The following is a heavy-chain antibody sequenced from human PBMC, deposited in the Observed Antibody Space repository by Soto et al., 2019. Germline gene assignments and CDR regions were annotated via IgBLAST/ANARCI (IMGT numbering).Heavy chain of an antibody. CDR2: ISPSGTT. Sequence: KPSETLSLTCSLYSGSLSGYYWSWIRQPPGKGLEWIGEISPSGTTNYSPSLKSRVSISVDTSKNQFSLNLTSLTAADTAVYYCARAPKVSGSAQTRPDFWGQGSLVTV. J-gene: IGHJ4*02. CDR1: SGSLSGYY. D-gene: IGHD6-6*01. CDR3: ARAPKVSGSAQTRPDF. V-gene: IGHV4-34*01.